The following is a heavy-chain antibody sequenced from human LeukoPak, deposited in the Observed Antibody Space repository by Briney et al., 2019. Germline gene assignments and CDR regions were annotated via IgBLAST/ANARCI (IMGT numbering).Heavy chain of an antibody. Sequence: KPSETLSLTCAVYGGSFSGYYWSWIRQPPGKGLEWIGEISHSGSTNYNPSLKSRVTISVDTSKNQFSLKLSSVTAADTAVYYCAREYYYDSSGYDGIRYYFDYWGQGTLVTVSS. V-gene: IGHV4-34*01. J-gene: IGHJ4*02. CDR1: GGSFSGYY. CDR3: AREYYYDSSGYDGIRYYFDY. CDR2: ISHSGST. D-gene: IGHD3-22*01.